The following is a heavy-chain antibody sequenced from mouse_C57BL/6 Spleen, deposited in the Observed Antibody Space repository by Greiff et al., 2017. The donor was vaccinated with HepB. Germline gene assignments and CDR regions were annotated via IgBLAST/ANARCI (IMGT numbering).Heavy chain of an antibody. Sequence: QVQLQQSGAELVKPGASVKISCKASGYAFSSYWMNWVKQRPGKGLGWIGQIYPGDGDTNYNGKFKGKATLTADKSSSTAYMQLSSLTSEDSAVYFCARERETGRGFACWGQGTLVTVSA. J-gene: IGHJ3*01. CDR1: GYAFSSYW. D-gene: IGHD4-1*01. V-gene: IGHV1-80*01. CDR2: IYPGDGDT. CDR3: ARERETGRGFAC.